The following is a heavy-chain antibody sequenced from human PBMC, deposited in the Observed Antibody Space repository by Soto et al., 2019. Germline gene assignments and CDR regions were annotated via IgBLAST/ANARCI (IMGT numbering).Heavy chain of an antibody. D-gene: IGHD5-18*01. CDR3: ARDGFYAGLGRYSYGYCPPRYYGMDV. V-gene: IGHV1-18*01. Sequence: QVQLVQSEAEVKKPGASVKVSCKASGYTFMTYGISWVRQAPGQGLEWMGWISSYNDNTDYAQKLQGRVTMTTDTSTSTAYMELRSLRSDDTAVYYCARDGFYAGLGRYSYGYCPPRYYGMDVWGQGTTVTVSS. CDR2: ISSYNDNT. CDR1: GYTFMTYG. J-gene: IGHJ6*02.